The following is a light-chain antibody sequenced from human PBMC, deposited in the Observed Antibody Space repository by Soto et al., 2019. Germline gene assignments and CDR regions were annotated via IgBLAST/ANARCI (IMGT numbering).Light chain of an antibody. CDR2: DPS. CDR3: QQRRSWPPTIT. V-gene: IGKV3-11*01. CDR1: QSVSTY. J-gene: IGKJ5*01. Sequence: EIVLTQSPATLSLSPGERATLSCRASQSVSTYLAWYQQRPGQAPRLLIYDPSYRATDIPPRFSGSGSGTDFTLTISSLAPEDFAVYSCQQRRSWPPTITFGQGTRLDIK.